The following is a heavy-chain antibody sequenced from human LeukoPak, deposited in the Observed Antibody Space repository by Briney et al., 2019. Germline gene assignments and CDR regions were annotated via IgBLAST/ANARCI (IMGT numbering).Heavy chain of an antibody. D-gene: IGHD3-10*01. CDR1: GFSFSDFW. CDR3: ASDRVLGSGSLDN. Sequence: GGSLRLSCAASGFSFSDFWMHWVRQTPGKGLVWVSRIRGNGYDTNYADSVEGRFTISRDNARHTLYLQMNSLRADDTAVYYCASDRVLGSGSLDNWGQGTLVTVSS. CDR2: IRGNGYDT. V-gene: IGHV3-74*01. J-gene: IGHJ4*02.